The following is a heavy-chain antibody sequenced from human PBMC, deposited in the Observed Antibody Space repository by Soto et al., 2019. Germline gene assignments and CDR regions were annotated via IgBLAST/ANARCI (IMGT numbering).Heavy chain of an antibody. J-gene: IGHJ6*02. D-gene: IGHD1-26*01. CDR3: AREPVIVGATIGDYYYYGMDV. CDR1: GYTFTSYY. Sequence: ASVKVSCKASGYTFTSYYMHWVRQAPGQGLEWMGIINPSGGSTSYAQKFQGRVTMTRDTSTSTVYMELSSLRSEDTAVYYCAREPVIVGATIGDYYYYGMDVWGQGTTVTVSS. V-gene: IGHV1-46*01. CDR2: INPSGGST.